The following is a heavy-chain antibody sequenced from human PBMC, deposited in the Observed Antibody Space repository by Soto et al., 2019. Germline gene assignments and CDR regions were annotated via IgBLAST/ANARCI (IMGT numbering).Heavy chain of an antibody. V-gene: IGHV3-23*01. Sequence: GGSLRLSCAASGFTFSSYAMSWVRQAPGKGLEWVSAISGSGGSTYYADSVKGRFTISRDNAKNTLYLQMNSLRAEDTAVYYCARDSMTTVTTNWGQGTLVTVSS. CDR1: GFTFSSYA. D-gene: IGHD4-17*01. CDR3: ARDSMTTVTTN. J-gene: IGHJ4*02. CDR2: ISGSGGST.